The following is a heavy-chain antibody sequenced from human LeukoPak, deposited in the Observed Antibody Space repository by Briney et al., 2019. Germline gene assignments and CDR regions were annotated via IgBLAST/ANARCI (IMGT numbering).Heavy chain of an antibody. Sequence: SVKVACKASGGTFSSYAISWVRQAPGQGLEWMVGIIPIFGTANYAQKFQGRATITTDESTSTAYMELSSLRSEDTAVYYCARLEYGSGTQRWYFDYWGQGTLVTVSS. V-gene: IGHV1-69*05. D-gene: IGHD3-10*01. CDR1: GGTFSSYA. J-gene: IGHJ4*02. CDR2: IIPIFGTA. CDR3: ARLEYGSGTQRWYFDY.